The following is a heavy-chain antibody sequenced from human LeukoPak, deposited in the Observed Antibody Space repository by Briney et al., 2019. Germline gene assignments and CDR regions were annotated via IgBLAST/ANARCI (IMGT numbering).Heavy chain of an antibody. CDR3: ATETPPSGTYSVHFDS. D-gene: IGHD1-26*01. Sequence: ASVKVSCKASGGTFSSYAISWVRQAPGQGLEWMGRIIPILGIANYAQKFQGRVTITADESTSTAYMELSSLRSEGTAVYYCATETPPSGTYSVHFDSWGQGTLVTVSS. J-gene: IGHJ4*02. CDR2: IIPILGIA. V-gene: IGHV1-69*04. CDR1: GGTFSSYA.